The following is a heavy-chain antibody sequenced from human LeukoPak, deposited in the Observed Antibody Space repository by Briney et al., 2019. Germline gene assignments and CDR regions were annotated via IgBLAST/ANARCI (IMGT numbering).Heavy chain of an antibody. CDR1: GYTFTSYG. CDR2: ISAYNGNT. D-gene: IGHD6-13*01. CDR3: ARDSSSWYLYGDNYFDY. Sequence: ASVKVSCKAPGYTFTSYGISWVRQAPGQGLEWMGWISAYNGNTNYAQKLQGRVTMTTDTSTSTAYMELRSLRSDDTAVYYCARDSSSWYLYGDNYFDYWGQGTLVTVSS. V-gene: IGHV1-18*01. J-gene: IGHJ4*02.